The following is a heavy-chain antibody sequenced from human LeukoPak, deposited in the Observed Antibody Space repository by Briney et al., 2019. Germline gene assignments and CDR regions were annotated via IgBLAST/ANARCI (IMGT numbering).Heavy chain of an antibody. J-gene: IGHJ4*02. D-gene: IGHD6-19*01. CDR1: GFTFDDYA. CDR2: ISWNSGSI. Sequence: GRSLRLSCAASGFTFDDYAMHWVRQAPGKGLEWVSGISWNSGSIGYADSVKGRFTISRDNAKSSLFLQMSGLRVGDTALYYCARSSAWRAYQDYWGQGTLVTVSS. V-gene: IGHV3-9*01. CDR3: ARSSAWRAYQDY.